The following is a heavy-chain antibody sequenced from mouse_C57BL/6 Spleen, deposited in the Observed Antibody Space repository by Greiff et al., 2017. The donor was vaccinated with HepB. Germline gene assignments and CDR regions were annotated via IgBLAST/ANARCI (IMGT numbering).Heavy chain of an antibody. J-gene: IGHJ3*01. Sequence: EVKLVESGGGLVKPGGSLKLSCAASGFTFSDYGMHWVRQAPEKGLEWVAYISSGSSTIYYADTVKGRFTISRDNAKNTLFLQMTSLRSEDTAMYYCARHYGSSSAWFAYWGQGTLVTVSA. CDR3: ARHYGSSSAWFAY. V-gene: IGHV5-17*01. D-gene: IGHD1-1*01. CDR2: ISSGSSTI. CDR1: GFTFSDYG.